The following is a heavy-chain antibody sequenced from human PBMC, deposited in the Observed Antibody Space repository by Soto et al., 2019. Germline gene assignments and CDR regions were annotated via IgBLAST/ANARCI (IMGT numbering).Heavy chain of an antibody. Sequence: RGSLRLSCAASGFTFSSYAMSWVRQAPGKGLEWVSAISGSGGSTYYADSVKGRFTISRDNSKNTLYLQMNSLRAEDTAVYYCAKAGSSSWLGLNGLDPWGQGTLVTVSS. CDR3: AKAGSSSWLGLNGLDP. D-gene: IGHD6-13*01. CDR2: ISGSGGST. J-gene: IGHJ5*02. CDR1: GFTFSSYA. V-gene: IGHV3-23*01.